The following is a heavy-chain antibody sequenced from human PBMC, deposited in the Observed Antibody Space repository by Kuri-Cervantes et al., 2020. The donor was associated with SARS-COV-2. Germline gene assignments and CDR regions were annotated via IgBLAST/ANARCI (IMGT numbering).Heavy chain of an antibody. CDR1: GSSLSNARMG. Sequence: SGPTLVKPTETLTLTCTVSGSSLSNARMGVSWIRQPPGKALEWLAHIFSKDEKSYSTSLKSRLTISKDTSKSQVVLTMTNMDPVDTATYYCARIPQLLYDWFDPWGQGTLVTVSS. J-gene: IGHJ5*02. D-gene: IGHD2-2*02. V-gene: IGHV2-26*01. CDR2: IFSKDEK. CDR3: ARIPQLLYDWFDP.